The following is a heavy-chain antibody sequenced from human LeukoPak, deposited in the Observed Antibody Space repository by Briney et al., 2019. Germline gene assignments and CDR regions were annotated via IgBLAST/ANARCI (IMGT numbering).Heavy chain of an antibody. CDR1: GYTFTSYD. D-gene: IGHD3-10*01. J-gene: IGHJ5*02. CDR2: MNPNSGNT. CDR3: ARGHITMVRGVRIRNWFDP. V-gene: IGHV1-8*01. Sequence: ASVKVSCKASGYTFTSYDINWVRQATGQGLEWMGWMNPNSGNTGYAQKFQGRVTMTRNTSISTAYMELSSLRSEDTAVYHCARGHITMVRGVRIRNWFDPWGQGTLVTVSS.